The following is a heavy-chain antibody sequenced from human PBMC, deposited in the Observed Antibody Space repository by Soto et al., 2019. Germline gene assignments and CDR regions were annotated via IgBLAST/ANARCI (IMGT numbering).Heavy chain of an antibody. J-gene: IGHJ4*02. D-gene: IGHD3-22*01. CDR1: VYSFTSYW. CDR2: IDPSDSYT. V-gene: IGHV5-10-1*01. CDR3: ARHPYYDSSGYYYFDY. Sequence: GESLKISCKGSVYSFTSYWVSWVRQMPGKGLEWMGRIDPSDSYTNYSPSFQGHVTISADKSISTAYLQWSSLKASDTAMYYCARHPYYDSSGYYYFDYWGQGTLVTVSS.